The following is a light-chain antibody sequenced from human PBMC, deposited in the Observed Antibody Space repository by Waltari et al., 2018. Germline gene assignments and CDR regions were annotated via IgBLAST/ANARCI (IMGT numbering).Light chain of an antibody. J-gene: IGKJ3*01. CDR3: QQYDNFPFT. CDR2: YAS. Sequence: DIQMTQSPSSLSASVGDRVTITCRASQGINNYLSWYQQKPGKAPKRLIYYASSLESGVQSRFSGSGSGTDYTLTISSLQPEDIATYYCQQYDNFPFTFGPGTKLDIK. V-gene: IGKV1-33*01. CDR1: QGINNY.